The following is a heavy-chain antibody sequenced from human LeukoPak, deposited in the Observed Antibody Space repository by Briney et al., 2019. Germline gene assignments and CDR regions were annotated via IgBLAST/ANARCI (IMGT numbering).Heavy chain of an antibody. D-gene: IGHD4-17*01. CDR3: ARGGDYGDLRYFDY. CDR2: IYYSGST. Sequence: SETLSLTCTVSGAXISSYYWSWIRQPPGKGLEWIGYIYYSGSTNYNPSLKSRVTISVDTSKNQFSLRLSSVTAADTAVYYCARGGDYGDLRYFDYWGQGTLVTVSS. CDR1: GAXISSYY. V-gene: IGHV4-59*01. J-gene: IGHJ4*02.